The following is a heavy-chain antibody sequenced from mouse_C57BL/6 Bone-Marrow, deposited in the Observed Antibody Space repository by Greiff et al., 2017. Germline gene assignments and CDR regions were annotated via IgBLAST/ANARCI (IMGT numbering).Heavy chain of an antibody. J-gene: IGHJ1*03. V-gene: IGHV1-9*01. D-gene: IGHD2-3*01. CDR3: ARYGGYYDWYFDV. CDR2: ILPGSGST. Sequence: VQLQQSGAELMKPGASVKLSCKATGYTFTGYWIEWVKQRPGHGLEWICEILPGSGSTNYNEKFKGKATFTADTSSNTADMQLSSLTTEDSAIYYCARYGGYYDWYFDVWGTGTTVTVSS. CDR1: GYTFTGYW.